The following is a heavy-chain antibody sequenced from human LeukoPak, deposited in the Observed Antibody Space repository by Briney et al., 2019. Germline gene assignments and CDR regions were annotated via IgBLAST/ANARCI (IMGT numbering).Heavy chain of an antibody. Sequence: ASVKVSCKVSGYTLTELSMHWVRQAPGKGLEGMGVFDPEDGETIYAQKFQGRVTMTEDTSTDTAYMELSSLRSEDTAVYYCATDRASSRIFWDYWGQGTLVTVSS. CDR1: GYTLTELS. V-gene: IGHV1-24*01. CDR2: FDPEDGET. CDR3: ATDRASSRIFWDY. J-gene: IGHJ4*02. D-gene: IGHD3-3*01.